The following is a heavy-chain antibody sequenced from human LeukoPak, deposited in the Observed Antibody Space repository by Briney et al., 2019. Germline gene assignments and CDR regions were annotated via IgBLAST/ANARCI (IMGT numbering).Heavy chain of an antibody. CDR3: ARVSLWYSSSSPGDY. D-gene: IGHD6-6*01. J-gene: IGHJ4*02. CDR2: ISYDGSNK. Sequence: GGSLRLSCAASGFTFSSYAMHWVRQAPGKGLEWVAVISYDGSNKYYADSVKGRFTISRDNSKNTLYLQMNSLRAEDTAVYYCARVSLWYSSSSPGDYWGQGTLVTVSS. CDR1: GFTFSSYA. V-gene: IGHV3-30-3*01.